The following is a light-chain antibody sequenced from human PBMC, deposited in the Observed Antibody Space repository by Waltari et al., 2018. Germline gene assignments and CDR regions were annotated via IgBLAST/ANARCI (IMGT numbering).Light chain of an antibody. CDR1: NIKSKS. J-gene: IGLJ3*02. V-gene: IGLV3-21*04. CDR2: YDT. CDR3: QVWDDTTNSGV. Sequence: YVLTQPPPVSVAPGKTATSTCGGRNIKSKSVNWYQQKPGQAPVLVLCYDTDRPPVIPDRFSDSNSGNTATLTISWVEAGDEADYHCQVWDDTTNSGVFGGGTRLTVL.